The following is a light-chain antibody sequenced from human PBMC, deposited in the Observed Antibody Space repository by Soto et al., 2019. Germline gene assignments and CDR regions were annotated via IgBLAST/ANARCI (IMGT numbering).Light chain of an antibody. Sequence: DIQMTQAPSSPSASVGDRVTITCRASQPIDTSLNWYQQKPGNAPRLLIYAASSLQSGVPLRFSGSGSGTDFTLTISSLQPEDFATYYCQQSYSSPFTFAPGTTVDIK. J-gene: IGKJ3*01. CDR2: AAS. CDR3: QQSYSSPFT. CDR1: QPIDTS. V-gene: IGKV1-39*01.